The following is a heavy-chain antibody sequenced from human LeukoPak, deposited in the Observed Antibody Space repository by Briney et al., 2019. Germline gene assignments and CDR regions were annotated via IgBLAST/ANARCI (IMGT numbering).Heavy chain of an antibody. CDR2: IYYSGST. Sequence: SETLSLTCIVSGGSIRSDYWSWIRQPPGKGLEWIGYIYYSGSTNYNPSLKSQATISVDTSKNQFSLKLTSVTAADTAVYFCARERAAMDSWGQGTLVTVSS. J-gene: IGHJ5*02. V-gene: IGHV4-59*01. CDR3: ARERAAMDS. D-gene: IGHD5-18*01. CDR1: GGSIRSDY.